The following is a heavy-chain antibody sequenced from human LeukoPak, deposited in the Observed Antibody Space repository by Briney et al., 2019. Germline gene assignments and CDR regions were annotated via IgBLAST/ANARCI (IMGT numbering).Heavy chain of an antibody. V-gene: IGHV1-18*01. CDR1: GYTFTSYG. J-gene: IGHJ6*03. CDR3: ARSASGYCSSTSCYDYYYYYMDV. CDR2: ISAYNGNT. Sequence: GASVNVSFKASGYTFTSYGISWVRQAPGQGLEWMGWISAYNGNTNYAQNLQGRVTMTTDTSTSTAYMELRSLRSEDTAVYYCARSASGYCSSTSCYDYYYYYMDVWGKGTTVTVSS. D-gene: IGHD2-2*01.